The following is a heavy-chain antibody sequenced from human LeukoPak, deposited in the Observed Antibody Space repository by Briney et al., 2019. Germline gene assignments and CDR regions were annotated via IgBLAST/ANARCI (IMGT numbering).Heavy chain of an antibody. CDR1: GFTFSSYS. CDR2: ISSSSSYI. D-gene: IGHD3-22*01. J-gene: IGHJ4*02. V-gene: IGHV3-21*01. Sequence: GSLRLSCAASGFTFSSYSMNWVRQAPGKGLEWVSSISSSSSYIYYADSVKGRFTISRDNAKNSLYLQMNSLRAEDTAVYYCARDLTNYYDSSGDYYYWGQGTLVTVSS. CDR3: ARDLTNYYDSSGDYYY.